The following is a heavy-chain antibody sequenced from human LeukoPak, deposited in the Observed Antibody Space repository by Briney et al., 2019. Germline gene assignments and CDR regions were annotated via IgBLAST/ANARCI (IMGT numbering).Heavy chain of an antibody. CDR2: INPNSGGT. Sequence: ASVKVSCKASGYTFTGYYMHWVRQAPGQGLEWMGWINPNSGGTNYAQRFQGRITMTRYTSISTAYMELSRLRSDDTTIYYCARVFGRQLPDYWGQGTLVTVSS. V-gene: IGHV1-2*02. CDR1: GYTFTGYY. D-gene: IGHD1-26*01. J-gene: IGHJ4*02. CDR3: ARVFGRQLPDY.